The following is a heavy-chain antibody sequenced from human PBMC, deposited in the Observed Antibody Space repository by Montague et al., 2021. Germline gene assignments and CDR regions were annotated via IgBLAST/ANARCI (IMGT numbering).Heavy chain of an antibody. Sequence: TLSLTCSVSGGSISTGGYSWSWIPQRPGQGLEWLGYTSLSGTTYHNPSLSSRLSISIATSRNHLSLQLTSVTAADTAIYYCAIDAAGCYVCWVNPWGQGALVTVS. CDR3: AIDAAGCYVCWVNP. CDR2: TSLSGTT. CDR1: GGSISTGGYS. D-gene: IGHD3-10*01. J-gene: IGHJ5*02. V-gene: IGHV4-31*03.